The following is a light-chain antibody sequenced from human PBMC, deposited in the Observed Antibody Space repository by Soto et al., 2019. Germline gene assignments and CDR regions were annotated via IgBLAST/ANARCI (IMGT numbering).Light chain of an antibody. CDR1: QTISSW. Sequence: DIQMTQSPSTLSGSVGARVTITCRASQTISSWLAWYQQKPGQAPKILIYKASTLESGVPSRFSGSGSGTEFTLTISSLQPDDFATYYCLQYNSFSRTFGQGTKVDIK. J-gene: IGKJ1*01. V-gene: IGKV1-5*03. CDR2: KAS. CDR3: LQYNSFSRT.